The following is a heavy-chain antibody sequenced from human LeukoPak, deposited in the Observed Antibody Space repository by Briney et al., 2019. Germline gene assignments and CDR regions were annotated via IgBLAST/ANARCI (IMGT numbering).Heavy chain of an antibody. J-gene: IGHJ3*02. CDR2: INPSGGST. Sequence: ASVKVSCKASGFTFTNYNMHWVRQAPGQGLEWMGIINPSGGSTNYAQNFQARVTMTRDTSASTVYMELSSLRSEDTAIYYCARVRDGYNDAYDIWGQGTMVTVPS. CDR3: ARVRDGYNDAYDI. V-gene: IGHV1-46*01. CDR1: GFTFTNYN. D-gene: IGHD5-24*01.